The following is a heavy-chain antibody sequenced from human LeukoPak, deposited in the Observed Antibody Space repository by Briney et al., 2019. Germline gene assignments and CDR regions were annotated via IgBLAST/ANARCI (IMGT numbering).Heavy chain of an antibody. V-gene: IGHV3-66*01. CDR1: GFTVSSNY. J-gene: IGHJ6*02. D-gene: IGHD3-10*01. CDR2: IYSGGST. CDR3: ARDSRHGSGSYYNVYYYYGMDV. Sequence: GGSLRLSCAASGFTVSSNYMSWVRQAPGKGLEWVSVIYSGGSTYYADSVKGRFTISRDNSKNTLYFQMNSLRAEDTAVYYCARDSRHGSGSYYNVYYYYGMDVWGQGTAVTVSS.